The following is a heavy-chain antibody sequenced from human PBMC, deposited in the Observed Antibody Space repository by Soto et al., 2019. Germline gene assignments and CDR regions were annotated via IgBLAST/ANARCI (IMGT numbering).Heavy chain of an antibody. CDR3: ARHYYDSSGYYLGY. D-gene: IGHD3-22*01. CDR1: GFTVSSNY. J-gene: IGHJ4*02. V-gene: IGHV3-66*04. CDR2: IYSGGST. Sequence: EVQLVESGGGLVQPGGSLRLSCAASGFTVSSNYMSWVRQAPGKGLEWVSVIYSGGSTYYPDSVKGRFTISRDNSMNTLYLQMNSLRAEDTAVYYCARHYYDSSGYYLGYWGQGTLVSVSS.